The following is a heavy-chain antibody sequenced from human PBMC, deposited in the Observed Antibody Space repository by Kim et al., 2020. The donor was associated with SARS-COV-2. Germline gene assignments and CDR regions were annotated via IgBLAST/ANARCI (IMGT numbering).Heavy chain of an antibody. Sequence: GGSLRLSCAASGFTFSTYAVSWVRQAPGKGLEWVSTISGYDGSKDDADSVKGRFTISRDNYNNTLYLVMNRRRVEDKAVYCCGKDRGCIRCYPSNGMDV. CDR1: GFTFSTYA. D-gene: IGHD2-2*01. J-gene: IGHJ6*01. CDR3: GKDRGCIRCYPSNGMDV. V-gene: IGHV3-23*01. CDR2: ISGYDGSK.